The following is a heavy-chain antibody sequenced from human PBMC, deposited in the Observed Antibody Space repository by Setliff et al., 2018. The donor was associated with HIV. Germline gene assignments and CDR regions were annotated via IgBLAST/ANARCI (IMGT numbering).Heavy chain of an antibody. J-gene: IGHJ4*02. CDR2: INHSGTS. Sequence: PSETLSLTCAVYGGSFSAYYWTWIRQPPGKGLEWIGEINHSGTSNYNPSLKSRVTISVDTSKNQFSLKLSSVTAADAAVYYCARDSWLEMATIPLVYWGQGTLVTVSS. CDR1: GGSFSAYY. CDR3: ARDSWLEMATIPLVY. V-gene: IGHV4-34*01. D-gene: IGHD5-12*01.